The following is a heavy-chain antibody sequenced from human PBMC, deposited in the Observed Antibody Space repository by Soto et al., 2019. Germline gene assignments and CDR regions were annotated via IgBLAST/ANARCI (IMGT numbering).Heavy chain of an antibody. V-gene: IGHV3-53*05. CDR2: IYSGGTS. CDR1: GFTVTSDY. J-gene: IGHJ6*02. Sequence: EVQLVETGGGLIQPGGSLRLSCAASGFTVTSDYMTWVRQAPGKGLEWVSVIYSGGTSYYADSVKGRFPVSRDNSKHTLYLQMNSLTGEDTAVYYCARGGYDGMDVWGQGTTVTVSS. D-gene: IGHD3-16*01. CDR3: ARGGYDGMDV.